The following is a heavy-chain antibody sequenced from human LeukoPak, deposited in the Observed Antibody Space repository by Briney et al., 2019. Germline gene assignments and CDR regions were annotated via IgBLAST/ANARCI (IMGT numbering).Heavy chain of an antibody. CDR1: GFIFKDFP. CDR2: ISAGGDLT. D-gene: IGHD1-26*01. CDR3: AKSLFTSAAGSDHASDI. J-gene: IGHJ3*02. V-gene: IGHV3-23*01. Sequence: PGGSLRLSCAVSGFIFKDFPMTWVRQAPGKGLEWLSGISAGGDLTFHADSLKGRFTISRDNYKNTLYLQMDSLRAEDTAVYYCAKSLFTSAAGSDHASDIWGQGTMVTVSS.